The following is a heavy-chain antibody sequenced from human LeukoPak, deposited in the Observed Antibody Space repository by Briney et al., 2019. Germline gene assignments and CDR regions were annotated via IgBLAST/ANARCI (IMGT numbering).Heavy chain of an antibody. D-gene: IGHD1-26*01. CDR2: IHSSGST. CDR3: ARRGLGATGIDY. Sequence: KASETLSLTCTVSGDSLSRVSYYSDWGRPPPGEGVDWVRRIHSSGSTYYSPSLKTRVTISVETSSNQFSLKVSAVAAADRAVYYCARRGLGATGIDYWGQGTLVTVSS. V-gene: IGHV4-39*01. CDR1: GDSLSRVSYY. J-gene: IGHJ4*02.